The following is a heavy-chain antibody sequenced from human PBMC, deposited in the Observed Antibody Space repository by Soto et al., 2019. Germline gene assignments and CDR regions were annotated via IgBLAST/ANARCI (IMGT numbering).Heavy chain of an antibody. CDR1: GYNFTNYW. CDR2: IYPGDSDT. CDR3: AGGGVRGVVTRTRDYYGMDV. Sequence: GESLKISCKGSGYNFTNYWIGWVRQMPGKGLESMGIIYPGDSDTRYSPSFQGQVTISADKSISTAYLQWSSLKASDTAMYYCAGGGVRGVVTRTRDYYGMDVWGQGTTATVSS. J-gene: IGHJ6*02. D-gene: IGHD3-10*01. V-gene: IGHV5-51*01.